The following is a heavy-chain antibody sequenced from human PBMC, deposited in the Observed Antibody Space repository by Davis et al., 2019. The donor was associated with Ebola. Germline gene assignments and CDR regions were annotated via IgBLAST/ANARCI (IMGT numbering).Heavy chain of an antibody. CDR1: GGSISSGAYS. J-gene: IGHJ5*02. V-gene: IGHV4-30-2*01. D-gene: IGHD3-22*01. CDR3: ARVLTYYYDSSGRTGWFDP. Sequence: MPSETLSLTCAVSGGSISSGAYSWSWIRQPPGEGLEWIGSIYHSGSTYYNPSLKSRVTISVDRSKNQFSLKLGSVTAADTAVYYCARVLTYYYDSSGRTGWFDPWGQGTLVTVSS. CDR2: IYHSGST.